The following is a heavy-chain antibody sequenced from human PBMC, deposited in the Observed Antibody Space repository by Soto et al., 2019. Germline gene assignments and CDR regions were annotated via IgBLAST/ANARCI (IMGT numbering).Heavy chain of an antibody. CDR2: IGASGDVA. J-gene: IGHJ6*03. V-gene: IGHV3-23*01. CDR3: AKAPPLWKTNYYMDV. D-gene: IGHD3-3*01. Sequence: GGSLRLSCAASGFTFSSYAMNWVRQAPGKGLEWVSVIGASGDVAIYADSVKGRFTISRDNSKNTLYLQMSSLRAEDTAVYYCAKAPPLWKTNYYMDVWGKGTTVTV. CDR1: GFTFSSYA.